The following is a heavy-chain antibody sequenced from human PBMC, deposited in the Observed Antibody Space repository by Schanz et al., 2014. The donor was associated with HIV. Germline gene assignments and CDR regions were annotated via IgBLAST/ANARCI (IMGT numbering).Heavy chain of an antibody. CDR2: ISAYNGNT. V-gene: IGHV1-18*01. D-gene: IGHD1-7*01. J-gene: IGHJ4*02. CDR1: GYTFTSYG. Sequence: QVQLVQSGSEVKNHGASVNVSCKASGYTFTSYGVSWVRQAPGQGLEWMGWISAYNGNTYYAQQLQGRVTMTTDTSTSTAYMELRSLRSDDTAMYYCARVHGLSITGTRDYWGQGTLVTVSS. CDR3: ARVHGLSITGTRDY.